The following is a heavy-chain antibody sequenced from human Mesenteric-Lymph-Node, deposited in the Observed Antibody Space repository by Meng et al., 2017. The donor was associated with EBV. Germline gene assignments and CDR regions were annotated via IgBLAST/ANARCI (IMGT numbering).Heavy chain of an antibody. D-gene: IGHD6-13*01. J-gene: IGHJ4*02. V-gene: IGHV1-3*01. CDR1: GYPFSSNV. CDR2: INADKANT. Sequence: VQLVQPGAGLKKPGASVKVSFKTTGYPFSSNVIHWVRQAPGQRLEWMGWINADKANTKYSQKFQGRVTITRDTSANTAYMELSSLGSEDTAVYYCAIEHTSTWYQGSFDYWGQGTLVTVSS. CDR3: AIEHTSTWYQGSFDY.